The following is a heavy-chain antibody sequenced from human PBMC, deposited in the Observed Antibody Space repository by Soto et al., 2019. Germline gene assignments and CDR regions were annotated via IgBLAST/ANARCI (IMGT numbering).Heavy chain of an antibody. Sequence: QVQLVQSGAEVKQPGASVKVSCKASGYTFTSYGISWVRQAPGQGLEWMGWISAYNGNTNYAQKLQGRVTMTTDTSTSSAYMELRSLRSDDTAVYYCASNADIAAAGTYYYGMDVWGQGTTVTVSS. J-gene: IGHJ6*02. CDR2: ISAYNGNT. V-gene: IGHV1-18*01. CDR3: ASNADIAAAGTYYYGMDV. CDR1: GYTFTSYG. D-gene: IGHD6-13*01.